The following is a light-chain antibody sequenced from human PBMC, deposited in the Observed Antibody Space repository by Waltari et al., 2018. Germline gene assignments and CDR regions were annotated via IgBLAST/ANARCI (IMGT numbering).Light chain of an antibody. Sequence: QSALTQPASVSGSPGPSITISCPGTSRDVGGYNYVPWYQQHPGKAPKLMIYDVSKRPSGVSNRFSGSKSGNTASLTISGLQAVDEADYYCCSYAGSSNVVFGGGTNLTVL. J-gene: IGLJ2*01. V-gene: IGLV2-23*02. CDR3: CSYAGSSNVV. CDR2: DVS. CDR1: SRDVGGYNY.